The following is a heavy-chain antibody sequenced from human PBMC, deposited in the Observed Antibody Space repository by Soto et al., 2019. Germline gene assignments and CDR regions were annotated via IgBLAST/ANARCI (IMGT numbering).Heavy chain of an antibody. CDR3: TREKFDP. CDR2: VKSDGSST. CDR1: GFIFSNYW. Sequence: GSLRLSCAASGFIFSNYWMHWVRQVPGKGLVWVARVKSDGSSTSYADSVKGRFTISRDNAKNTVYLEMNDLRADDTAVYYYTREKFDPWGQGILVTVSS. V-gene: IGHV3-74*01. J-gene: IGHJ5*02.